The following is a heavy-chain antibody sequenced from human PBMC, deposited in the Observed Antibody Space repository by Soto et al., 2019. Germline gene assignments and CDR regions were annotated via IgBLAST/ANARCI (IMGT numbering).Heavy chain of an antibody. Sequence: ASVKVSCKASGYTFTSYAMHWVRQAPGQRLEWMGWINAGNGNTKYSQKFQGRVTITRDTSASTTYMELSSLRSEDTAVYYCARVSYGSGRSYYMDVWGKGTXVTVSS. CDR3: ARVSYGSGRSYYMDV. CDR1: GYTFTSYA. J-gene: IGHJ6*03. V-gene: IGHV1-3*01. D-gene: IGHD3-10*01. CDR2: INAGNGNT.